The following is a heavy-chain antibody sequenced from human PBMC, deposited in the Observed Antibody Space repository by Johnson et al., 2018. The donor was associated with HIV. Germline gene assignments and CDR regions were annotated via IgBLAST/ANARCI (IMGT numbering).Heavy chain of an antibody. CDR2: INRKTDGGTT. V-gene: IGHV3-15*01. D-gene: IGHD2-15*01. Sequence: VQLVESGGGLVQPGGSLRLSCAASGFTFSNVWMHWVRQAPGKGLEWVGRINRKTDGGTTDYAAPVKGKFTIPRDDSKNTLYLEMNSLKTEDTAVYYCTTDLPYCSGHDCYNAFDLWGQGTTVIVSS. CDR1: GFTFSNVW. CDR3: TTDLPYCSGHDCYNAFDL. J-gene: IGHJ3*01.